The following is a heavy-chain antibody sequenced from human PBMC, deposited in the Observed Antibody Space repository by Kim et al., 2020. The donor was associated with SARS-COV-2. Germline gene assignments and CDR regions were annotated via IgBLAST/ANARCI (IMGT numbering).Heavy chain of an antibody. V-gene: IGHV3-74*03. CDR3: AAEAGVPGPDWFFDF. J-gene: IGHJ2*01. CDR2: ITPEGTRV. CDR1: GFTFSDYF. Sequence: GGSLRLSCEASGFTFSDYFMHWVRQRPGKGLEWVSRITPEGTRVTYADSVKGRFTVSRDNAQSKLFLLMNSLRAEDVALYYCAAEAGVPGPDWFFDFWGR.